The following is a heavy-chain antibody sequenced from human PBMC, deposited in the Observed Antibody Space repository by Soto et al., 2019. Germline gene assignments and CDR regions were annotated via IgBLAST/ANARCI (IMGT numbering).Heavy chain of an antibody. CDR2: IKEDGSEE. J-gene: IGHJ4*02. CDR3: ARRTKGYSSSWYYGFDY. V-gene: IGHV3-7*03. Sequence: GGSLRLSCAASGFTFSNYLMNWVRQTPGKGLEWVATIKEDGSEEYYVDSVKGRFTISRDNAKNSLYLQMNSLKASDTAMYYCARRTKGYSSSWYYGFDYWGQGTLVTVSS. CDR1: GFTFSNYL. D-gene: IGHD6-13*01.